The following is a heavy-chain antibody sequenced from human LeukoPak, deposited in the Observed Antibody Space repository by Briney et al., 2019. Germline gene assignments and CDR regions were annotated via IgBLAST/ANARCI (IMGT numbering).Heavy chain of an antibody. D-gene: IGHD3-10*01. J-gene: IGHJ4*02. CDR2: TSYDGDQK. Sequence: GGSLRLSCTASGFTFNAYGMHWVRQAPGKGLEWVASTSYDGDQKYHADSVKGRFTISRDNSKNTLYLQMNSLRPEDTAIYYYPKDRSTGGYYGSGRSFDYWGQGTLVIVSS. CDR1: GFTFNAYG. V-gene: IGHV3-30*18. CDR3: PKDRSTGGYYGSGRSFDY.